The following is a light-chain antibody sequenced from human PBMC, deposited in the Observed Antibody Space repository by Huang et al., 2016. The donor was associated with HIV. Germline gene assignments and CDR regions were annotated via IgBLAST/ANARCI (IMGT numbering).Light chain of an antibody. CDR1: QDIGTY. CDR2: GSP. Sequence: DIQMTQSPSSLSASVGDRVNITCRTSQDIGTYLNWYQQRPGKAPNLLIYGSPTVQSGVPTRVSGGGSGTEFTLIINGLQPDDFGIYYCHQTYTSSSFGQGTRLDIK. V-gene: IGKV1-39*01. CDR3: HQTYTSSS. J-gene: IGKJ5*01.